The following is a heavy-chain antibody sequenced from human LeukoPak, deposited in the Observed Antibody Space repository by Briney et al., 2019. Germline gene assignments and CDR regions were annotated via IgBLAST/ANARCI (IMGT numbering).Heavy chain of an antibody. CDR3: AIVGVASYYFDY. D-gene: IGHD1-26*01. CDR2: IIPIFGTA. Sequence: ASVKVSCKASGGTFSSYAISWVRQAPGQGLEWMGGIIPIFGTANYAQKFQGRVTMTEDTSTDTAYMELSSLRSEDTAVYYCAIVGVASYYFDYWGQETLVTVSS. CDR1: GGTFSSYA. J-gene: IGHJ4*02. V-gene: IGHV1-69*06.